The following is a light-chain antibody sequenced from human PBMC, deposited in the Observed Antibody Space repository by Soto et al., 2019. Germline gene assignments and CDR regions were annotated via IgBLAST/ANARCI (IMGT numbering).Light chain of an antibody. CDR1: SSDVGGYNY. CDR2: EVS. V-gene: IGLV2-14*01. Sequence: QSALTQPASVSGSPGQSITISCTGTSSDVGGYNYVSWYQQHPGKAPNLMIYEVSNRPSGVSNRFSGSKSGNTASLTISGLQAEDEADYYCSSYTSSSTYVFGTGPKLTVL. J-gene: IGLJ1*01. CDR3: SSYTSSSTYV.